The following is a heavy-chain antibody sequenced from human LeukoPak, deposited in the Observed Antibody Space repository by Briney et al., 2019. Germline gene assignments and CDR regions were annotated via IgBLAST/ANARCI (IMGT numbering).Heavy chain of an antibody. J-gene: IGHJ4*02. CDR1: GFTFSSYG. Sequence: GGSLRLSCAASGFTFSSYGMHWVRQAPGKGLEWVAVIWYDGSNKYYADSVKGRFTISRDNSKNTLYLQMNSLRAEDTAVYYCARDYTRDNYFDYWGQGTLVTVSS. CDR2: IWYDGSNK. CDR3: ARDYTRDNYFDY. V-gene: IGHV3-33*08. D-gene: IGHD2-15*01.